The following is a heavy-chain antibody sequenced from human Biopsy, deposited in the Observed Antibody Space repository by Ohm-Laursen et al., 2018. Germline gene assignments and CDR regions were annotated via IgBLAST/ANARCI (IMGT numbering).Heavy chain of an antibody. Sequence: GSLRLSCTASGFRFSLYSMNWVRQAPGKGLEWVSSIKNSENYTCYADSVKGRFIISRDNAKNSLYLQMNGLRVEDTAVYYCATDFGYCGNNVCSSDFYYGMDVWGQGTTVTVSS. V-gene: IGHV3-21*01. CDR2: IKNSENYT. J-gene: IGHJ6*02. D-gene: IGHD5/OR15-5a*01. CDR1: GFRFSLYS. CDR3: ATDFGYCGNNVCSSDFYYGMDV.